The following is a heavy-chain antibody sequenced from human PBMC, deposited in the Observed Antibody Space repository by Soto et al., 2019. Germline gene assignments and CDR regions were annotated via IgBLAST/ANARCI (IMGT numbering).Heavy chain of an antibody. D-gene: IGHD2-2*01. CDR3: ARGDIVVVPAADNYYYYGMDV. Sequence: SVKVSWKASGATFSSYAISWVRQAPGQGLEWMGGLIPIFGTANYAQKFQGRVTLTADKSTSTAYMELSSLRSEDTAVYYCARGDIVVVPAADNYYYYGMDVWGQGTTVTVSS. CDR1: GATFSSYA. V-gene: IGHV1-69*06. CDR2: LIPIFGTA. J-gene: IGHJ6*02.